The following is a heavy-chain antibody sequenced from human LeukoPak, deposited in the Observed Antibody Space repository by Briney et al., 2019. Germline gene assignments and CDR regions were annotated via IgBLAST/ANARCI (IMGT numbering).Heavy chain of an antibody. CDR3: LVWKHVFDR. J-gene: IGHJ5*02. D-gene: IGHD5/OR15-5a*01. V-gene: IGHV3-30*04. Sequence: GGSLRLSCAASGFIFNTYAMHWARQAPGKGLEWVAVMSYDGSKEYYADSVKGRFTISRDNSKNTLYLQMNSLRVEDTAVYYCLVWKHVFDRWGQGTLVTVSS. CDR2: MSYDGSKE. CDR1: GFIFNTYA.